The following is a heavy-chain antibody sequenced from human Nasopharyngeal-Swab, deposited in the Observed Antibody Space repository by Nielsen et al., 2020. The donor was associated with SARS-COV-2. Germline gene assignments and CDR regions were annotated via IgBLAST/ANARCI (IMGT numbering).Heavy chain of an antibody. V-gene: IGHV4-59*01. D-gene: IGHD5-24*01. CDR3: ARAPDGYNWKTDAFDI. J-gene: IGHJ3*02. CDR2: IYYSGST. Sequence: SETLSLTCTVSGVSISSYYWSWIRQPPGKGLEWIGYIYYSGSTNYNPSLKSRVTISVDTSKNQFSLKLSSVTAADTAVYYCARAPDGYNWKTDAFDIWGQGTMVTVSS. CDR1: GVSISSYY.